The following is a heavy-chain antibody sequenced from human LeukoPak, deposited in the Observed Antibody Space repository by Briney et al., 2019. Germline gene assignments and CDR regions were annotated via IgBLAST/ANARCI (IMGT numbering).Heavy chain of an antibody. CDR1: GFTFSSYS. CDR2: ISSTSTYI. CDR3: GGYGSGSYYNYYMDV. Sequence: GGSLRLSCAASGFTFSSYSMNWVRQAPGKGLEWVSSISSTSTYIYYADSVTGRFTISRDNPNNSLFLQMDSLRAEDTAVYYCGGYGSGSYYNYYMDVWGKGTTVTVSS. D-gene: IGHD3-10*01. V-gene: IGHV3-21*01. J-gene: IGHJ6*03.